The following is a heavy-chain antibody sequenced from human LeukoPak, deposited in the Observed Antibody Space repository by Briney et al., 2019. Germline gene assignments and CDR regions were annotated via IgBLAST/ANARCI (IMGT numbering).Heavy chain of an antibody. CDR3: VRGPHIAATSY. Sequence: PGGSLRLSCAASGFTFDDCAMHWVRQTPGKGLEWVSGISWNSINVGYADSVKGRFAISRDNAKKSLYLQINTLRAEDTAVYYCVRGPHIAATSYWGQGTLVTVSS. CDR1: GFTFDDCA. CDR2: ISWNSINV. J-gene: IGHJ4*02. V-gene: IGHV3-9*01. D-gene: IGHD6-25*01.